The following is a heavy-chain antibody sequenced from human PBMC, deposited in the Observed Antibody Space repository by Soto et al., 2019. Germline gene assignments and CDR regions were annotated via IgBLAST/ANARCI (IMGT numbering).Heavy chain of an antibody. CDR2: IIPIFGTA. CDR3: ARAGGRHSAWIEY. Sequence: QVQLVQSGAEVKKPGSSVKVSCKASGGTISSYSINWVLQAPGQGLEWMGEIIPIFGTANYAQKFQGRVTLTANEATSTAYMELSSLRAEDTAVNYCARAGGRHSAWIEYWGQGALVTVSS. CDR1: GGTISSYS. V-gene: IGHV1-69*01. J-gene: IGHJ4*02. D-gene: IGHD1-26*01.